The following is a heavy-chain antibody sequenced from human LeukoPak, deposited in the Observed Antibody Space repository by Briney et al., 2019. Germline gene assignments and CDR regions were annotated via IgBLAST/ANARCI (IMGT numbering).Heavy chain of an antibody. CDR1: GGSFSGYY. Sequence: SETLSLTCAVYGGSFSGYYWSWIRQLPGKGLEWIGEINHSGCTNYNPSLKSRVTISVDTSKNQFSLKLSSVTAADTAVYYCARRRRQITIFGVVIYKGGAFDIWGQGTMVTVSS. CDR3: ARRRRQITIFGVVIYKGGAFDI. CDR2: INHSGCT. D-gene: IGHD3-3*01. J-gene: IGHJ3*02. V-gene: IGHV4-34*01.